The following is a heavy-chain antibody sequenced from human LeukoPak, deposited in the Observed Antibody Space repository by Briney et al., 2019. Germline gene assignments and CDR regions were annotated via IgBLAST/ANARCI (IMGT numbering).Heavy chain of an antibody. V-gene: IGHV4-34*01. D-gene: IGHD6-13*01. J-gene: IGHJ1*01. CDR2: INHSGST. CDR3: ARGFYSSSARYFQH. CDR1: GGSLSGYY. Sequence: PETLSLTCAVYGGSLSGYYWSWLRQPPGKGMEWNGEINHSGSTNYNRSLKSRVTISVDTSKNQFSLKLSSVTAADTAVYYCARGFYSSSARYFQHWGQGTRFTVSS.